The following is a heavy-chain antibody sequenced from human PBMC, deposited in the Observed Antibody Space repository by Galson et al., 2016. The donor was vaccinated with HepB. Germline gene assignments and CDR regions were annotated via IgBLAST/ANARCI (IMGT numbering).Heavy chain of an antibody. CDR3: TRGSRCSGGTCYSPAFDY. D-gene: IGHD2-15*01. V-gene: IGHV1-18*01. J-gene: IGHJ4*02. Sequence: SVKVSCKASGYTFNTYGIGWVRQAPGQGLEWMGWISGTNGKTNYAQNFKGRVTMTRDTSTQTAYMELRSLRNDDTAIYYCTRGSRCSGGTCYSPAFDYWGQGTLVIVSA. CDR2: ISGTNGKT. CDR1: GYTFNTYG.